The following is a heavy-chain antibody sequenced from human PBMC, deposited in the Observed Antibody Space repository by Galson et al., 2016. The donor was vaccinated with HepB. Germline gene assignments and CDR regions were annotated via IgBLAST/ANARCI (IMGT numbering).Heavy chain of an antibody. V-gene: IGHV4-61*01. Sequence: ETLSLTCPVSGASVSTGNYYWSWIRQPPGKRLEWIGHIYFSGSTKYNPSLMSRVTISLDTSKNEFSLKLRSVTAADTAMYSCARGTGLDAFHIWGQGTMVTVSS. J-gene: IGHJ3*02. CDR1: GASVSTGNYY. CDR3: ARGTGLDAFHI. D-gene: IGHD1-14*01. CDR2: IYFSGST.